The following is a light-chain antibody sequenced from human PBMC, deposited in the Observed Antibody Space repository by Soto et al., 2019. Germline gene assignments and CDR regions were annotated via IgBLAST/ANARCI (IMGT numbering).Light chain of an antibody. Sequence: DVQMTQSPSSLSASVGDSVTITCRASQSVFNHLSWFQQRPGKGPKLLIYDASSLHAGVPSRFSGRGYGTDFTLSSSTVHPENSAIYYCHQSSSTPLTFGGGTRVELK. J-gene: IGKJ4*01. CDR2: DAS. CDR1: QSVFNH. V-gene: IGKV1-39*01. CDR3: HQSSSTPLT.